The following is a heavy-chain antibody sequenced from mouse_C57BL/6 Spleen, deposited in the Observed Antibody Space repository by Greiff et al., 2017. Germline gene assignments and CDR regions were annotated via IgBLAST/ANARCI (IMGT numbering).Heavy chain of an antibody. CDR3: ARFNWDWYCDV. V-gene: IGHV1-64*01. Sequence: QVQLQQPGAELVKPGASVKLSCKASGYTFTSYWMHWVKQRPGQGLEWIGMIHPNSGSTNYNEKFKSKATLTVDKSSSTAYMQLSSLTSEDSAVYYCARFNWDWYCDVWGTGTTVTVSS. D-gene: IGHD4-1*02. J-gene: IGHJ1*03. CDR2: IHPNSGST. CDR1: GYTFTSYW.